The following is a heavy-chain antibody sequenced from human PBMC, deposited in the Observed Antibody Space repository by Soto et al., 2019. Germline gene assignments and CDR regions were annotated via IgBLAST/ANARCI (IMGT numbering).Heavy chain of an antibody. CDR3: ARMSYFYDKWYFDL. V-gene: IGHV4-30-4*01. J-gene: IGHJ2*01. CDR2: VYYSGTT. CDR1: GASINNNDYY. Sequence: SETLSLTCTVSGASINNNDYYWSWIRQTPGKGLEWIGYVYYSGTTDYIPSLKSRLSMSIDKSQDQFTLKLNSVTAADTATYYCARMSYFYDKWYFDLWGRGTLVTVSS. D-gene: IGHD3-22*01.